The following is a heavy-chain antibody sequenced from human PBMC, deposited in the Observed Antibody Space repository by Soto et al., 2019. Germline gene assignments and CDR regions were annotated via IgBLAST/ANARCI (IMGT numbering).Heavy chain of an antibody. J-gene: IGHJ3*02. V-gene: IGHV4-59*01. CDR1: GGSISSYY. CDR2: IYYSGST. CDR3: ARVLGSYYGADAFDI. Sequence: SETLSLTCTVSGGSISSYYWSWIRQPPGKGLEWIGYIYYSGSTNYNPSLKSRVTISVDTSKNQFSLKLSSVTAADTAVYYCARVLGSYYGADAFDIWGQGTMVTVSS. D-gene: IGHD1-26*01.